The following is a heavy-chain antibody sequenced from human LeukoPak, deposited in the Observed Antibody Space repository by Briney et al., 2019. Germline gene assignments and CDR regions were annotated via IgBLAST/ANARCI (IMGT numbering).Heavy chain of an antibody. CDR3: ARDISRYYDILTGYYPIYYFDY. D-gene: IGHD3-9*01. Sequence: AASVKVSCKASGYTFTGYYMHWVRQAPGQGLGWMGWINPNSGGTNYAQKLQGRVTMTRDTSISTAYMELSRLRSDDTAVYYCARDISRYYDILTGYYPIYYFDYWGQGTLVTVSS. V-gene: IGHV1-2*02. CDR2: INPNSGGT. J-gene: IGHJ4*02. CDR1: GYTFTGYY.